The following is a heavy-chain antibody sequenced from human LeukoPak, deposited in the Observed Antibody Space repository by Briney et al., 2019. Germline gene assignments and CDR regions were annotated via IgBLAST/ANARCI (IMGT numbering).Heavy chain of an antibody. Sequence: ASVKVSCKVSGYTLIELSMHWVRQAPGKGLEWMGGFNPEDGGTIYAQKFQGRVSMTEDTSTDTTYMELSSLRSEDTAVYYCAAANFYDSYGYYRRYFHHWGQGTLVAVSS. CDR3: AAANFYDSYGYYRRYFHH. J-gene: IGHJ1*01. D-gene: IGHD3-22*01. CDR1: GYTLIELS. CDR2: FNPEDGGT. V-gene: IGHV1-24*01.